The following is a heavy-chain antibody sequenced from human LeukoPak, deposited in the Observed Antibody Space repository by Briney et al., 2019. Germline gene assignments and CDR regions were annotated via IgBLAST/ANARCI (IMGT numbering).Heavy chain of an antibody. J-gene: IGHJ4*02. D-gene: IGHD6-25*01. CDR3: ARYHSSGLDY. Sequence: SETLSLTCTVSGGSISSYYWSWIRQPPGKGLEWIGYIYYTGSTNYNPSLKSRVTISVGTSKNQFSLKLTSVTAADTAVYYCARYHSSGLDYWGQGTLVTVSS. CDR2: IYYTGST. V-gene: IGHV4-59*08. CDR1: GGSISSYY.